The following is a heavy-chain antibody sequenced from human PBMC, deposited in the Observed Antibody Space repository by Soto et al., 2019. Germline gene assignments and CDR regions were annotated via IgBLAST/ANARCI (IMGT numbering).Heavy chain of an antibody. CDR2: TRNKANTYTT. J-gene: IGHJ4*02. D-gene: IGHD1-26*01. CDR1: GFIFSDHY. V-gene: IGHV3-72*01. CDR3: ARDLSGSDIVY. Sequence: EVQLVESGGGLVQPGGSLRLSCAASGFIFSDHYMDWVRQPPGKGLEWVGRTRNKANTYTTEYAASVKGRFTMSRDDSKNSLYPQMNSLKTEDTAVYYCARDLSGSDIVYWGQGTLVTVSS.